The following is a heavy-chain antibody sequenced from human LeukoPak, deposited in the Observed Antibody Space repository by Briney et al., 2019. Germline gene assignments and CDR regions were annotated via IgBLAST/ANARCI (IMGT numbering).Heavy chain of an antibody. CDR2: ISSSSSYI. Sequence: GGSLRLSYAASGFAFSSYSMNWVRQAPGKGLEWVSSISSSSSYIYYADSVKGRFTISRDNAKNSLYLQMNSLRAEDTAVYYCAKVARGDAFDIWGQGTMVTVSS. CDR1: GFAFSSYS. V-gene: IGHV3-21*01. CDR3: AKVARGDAFDI. D-gene: IGHD3-10*01. J-gene: IGHJ3*02.